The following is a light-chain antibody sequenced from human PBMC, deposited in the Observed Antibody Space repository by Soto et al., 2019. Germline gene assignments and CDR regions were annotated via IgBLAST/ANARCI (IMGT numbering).Light chain of an antibody. Sequence: QAVVTQPPSMSGAPGQRVTISCTGSSSNIGAGFDVHWYQHLPGTAPKVLIYRNSNRPSGVPDRFSGSKSGTSASLAITGLQAEDEADYYCHSYGNSLSSYVFGTGTKLTVL. V-gene: IGLV1-40*01. CDR1: SSNIGAGFD. CDR3: HSYGNSLSSYV. J-gene: IGLJ1*01. CDR2: RNS.